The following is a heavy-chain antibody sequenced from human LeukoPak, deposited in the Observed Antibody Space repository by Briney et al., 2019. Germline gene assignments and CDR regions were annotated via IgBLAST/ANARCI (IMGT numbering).Heavy chain of an antibody. CDR2: IKDNSEGGTT. CDR3: TTGTWLSQDY. Sequence: PGGSLRLSCAASGFTVSNAWMSWVRHTPGKGLEWVGRIKDNSEGGTTDYAAPVKDRFTISRNDSINTLFLQMNSLKGEDTAVYYCTTGTWLSQDYWGQGTLVTVSS. V-gene: IGHV3-15*01. D-gene: IGHD3-22*01. CDR1: GFTVSNAW. J-gene: IGHJ4*02.